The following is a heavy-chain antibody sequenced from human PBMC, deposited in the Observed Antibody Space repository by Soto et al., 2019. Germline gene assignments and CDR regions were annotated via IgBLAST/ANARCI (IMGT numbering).Heavy chain of an antibody. J-gene: IGHJ6*02. V-gene: IGHV1-69*01. CDR2: IIPIFDTV. D-gene: IGHD1-1*01. Sequence: QVQLVQSGAELRKPGSSVKVSCKASGGTFSDFTINWVRQAPGQRLEWMGGIIPIFDTVNYAEKFQGRVTITADESTSTSFMEVSSLRSEDTAVYYCARNGTLTGYSYGMEVWGQGTMVTVSS. CDR3: ARNGTLTGYSYGMEV. CDR1: GGTFSDFT.